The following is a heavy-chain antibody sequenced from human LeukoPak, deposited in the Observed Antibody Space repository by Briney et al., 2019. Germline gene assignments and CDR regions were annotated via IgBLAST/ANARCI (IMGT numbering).Heavy chain of an antibody. CDR1: GGSISSYY. D-gene: IGHD5-24*01. J-gene: IGHJ4*02. Sequence: SETLSLTCTVSGGSISSYYWSWIRQPPGKGLEWIGYIYYSGSTNYNPSLKSRVTISVDTSKNQFSLKLSSVTAADTAVYYCARSRDGYISDYWGQGTLVTVSS. CDR2: IYYSGST. CDR3: ARSRDGYISDY. V-gene: IGHV4-59*01.